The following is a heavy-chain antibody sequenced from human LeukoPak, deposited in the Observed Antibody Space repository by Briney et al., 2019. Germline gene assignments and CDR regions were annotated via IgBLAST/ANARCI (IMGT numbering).Heavy chain of an antibody. V-gene: IGHV3-30*02. CDR3: ANSGYSMDV. CDR2: IRYDGSNK. CDR1: GFTFGDYP. D-gene: IGHD5-12*01. Sequence: GGSLRLSCIASGFTFGDYPMSWVRQAPGKGLEWVAFIRYDGSNKYYADSVKGRFTISRDNSKNTLYLQMNSLRAEDTAVYYCANSGYSMDVWGKGTTVTISS. J-gene: IGHJ6*03.